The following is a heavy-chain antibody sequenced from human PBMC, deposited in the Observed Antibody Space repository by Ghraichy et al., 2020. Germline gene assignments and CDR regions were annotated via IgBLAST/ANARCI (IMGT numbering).Heavy chain of an antibody. J-gene: IGHJ6*02. Sequence: SETLSLTCGVSGASITTGDYSWTWIRQAPGKGLEWIGYIYYSGSAHHNPSLKSRVTISVDGSRNRFSLDVTSVTAADAAVYYCAVLASHGVDVWGQGTTVAVS. CDR3: AVLASHGVDV. CDR2: IYYSGSA. D-gene: IGHD3-3*01. V-gene: IGHV4-30-2*01. CDR1: GASITTGDYS.